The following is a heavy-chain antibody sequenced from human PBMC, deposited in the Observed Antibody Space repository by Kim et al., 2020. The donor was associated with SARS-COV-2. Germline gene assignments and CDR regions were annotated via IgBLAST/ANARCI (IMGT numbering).Heavy chain of an antibody. CDR2: ISGSGGST. D-gene: IGHD6-6*01. V-gene: IGHV3-23*01. CDR1: GFTFSSYA. J-gene: IGHJ4*02. Sequence: GGSLRLSCAASGFTFSSYAMSWVRQAPGKGLEWVSAISGSGGSTYYADSVKGRFTISRDNSKNTLYLQMNSLRAEDTAVYYCAKGIEYSSSSTTFDYWGQGTLVTVSS. CDR3: AKGIEYSSSSTTFDY.